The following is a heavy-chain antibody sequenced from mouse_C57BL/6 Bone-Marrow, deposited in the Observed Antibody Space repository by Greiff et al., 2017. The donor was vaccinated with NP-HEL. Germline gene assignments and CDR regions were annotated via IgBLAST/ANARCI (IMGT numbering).Heavy chain of an antibody. Sequence: EVQLQQSGTVLARPGASVKMSCKTSGYTFTSYWMHWVKQRPGQGLEWIGAIYPGNSDTSYNQKFKGKAKLTAVTSASTAYMRLSSLTNEDSAVYYCTRVPHYYGSSVGFAYWGQGTLVTVA. CDR1: GYTFTSYW. D-gene: IGHD1-1*01. CDR3: TRVPHYYGSSVGFAY. J-gene: IGHJ3*01. V-gene: IGHV1-5*01. CDR2: IYPGNSDT.